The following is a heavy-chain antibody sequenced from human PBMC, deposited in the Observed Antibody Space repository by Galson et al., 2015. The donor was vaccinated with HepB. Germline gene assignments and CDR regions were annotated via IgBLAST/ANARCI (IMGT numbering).Heavy chain of an antibody. CDR1: GFTFSSYG. J-gene: IGHJ4*02. V-gene: IGHV3-33*01. CDR3: ARGGYCSGGSCVPFDY. Sequence: SLRLSCAASGFTFSSYGMHWVRQAPGKGLEWVAVIWYDGSNKYYADSVKGRFTISRDNSKNTLYLQMNSLRAEDTAVYYCARGGYCSGGSCVPFDYWGQGTLVTVSS. CDR2: IWYDGSNK. D-gene: IGHD2-15*01.